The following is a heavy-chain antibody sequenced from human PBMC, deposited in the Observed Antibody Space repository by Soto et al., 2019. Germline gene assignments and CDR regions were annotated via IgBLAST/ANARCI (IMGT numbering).Heavy chain of an antibody. J-gene: IGHJ4*02. Sequence: SETLSLTCAVSGTSISSTFWWTWVRQPPGKGLEWIGEIYHSGSTKYNPSLKSRVTISVDKSKNQFSLELSSVTAADTAVYYCARVPDYWGQGILVTVYS. CDR1: GTSISSTFW. V-gene: IGHV4-4*02. CDR2: IYHSGST. D-gene: IGHD2-2*01. CDR3: ARVPDY.